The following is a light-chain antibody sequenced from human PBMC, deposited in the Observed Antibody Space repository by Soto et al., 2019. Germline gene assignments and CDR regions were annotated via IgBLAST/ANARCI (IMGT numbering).Light chain of an antibody. V-gene: IGKV3-15*01. J-gene: IGKJ1*01. CDR2: GAS. Sequence: EIVLAPSPGTLSLSPGERATPSCRASQSISDTLAWYQQKPGQAPRLLIHGASTRATGFPARFSGSGSGTDFTLTISSLQSEDFAIYYCQQYNNWPWTFGQGTKVDIK. CDR3: QQYNNWPWT. CDR1: QSISDT.